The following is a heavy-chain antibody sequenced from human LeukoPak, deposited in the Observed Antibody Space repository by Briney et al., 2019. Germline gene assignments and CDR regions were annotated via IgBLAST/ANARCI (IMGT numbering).Heavy chain of an antibody. CDR1: GFTFSSYS. J-gene: IGHJ5*02. CDR2: INSDGSTT. D-gene: IGHD6-13*01. V-gene: IGHV3-74*01. Sequence: TGGSLRLSCAASGFTFSSYSMNWVRQAPGKGLVWVSRINSDGSTTNYADSVKGRFTISRDNAKNTLYLQMDSLRAEDTAVYYCARGPGYSSSWYGTDLWGQGALVTVSS. CDR3: ARGPGYSSSWYGTDL.